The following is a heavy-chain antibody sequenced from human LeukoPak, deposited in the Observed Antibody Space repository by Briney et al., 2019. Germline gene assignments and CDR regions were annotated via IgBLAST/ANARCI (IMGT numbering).Heavy chain of an antibody. Sequence: PSETLSLTCAVSGDSISSACYWGWVRQPPGKGLEWIGSIYHGGSTNYSPSLNRRVTISIDTSTNQFFLRLTSVTAADTAVYYCVRVPHAENPLRLYNFEHWGQGTLVTVSS. CDR3: VRVPHAENPLRLYNFEH. V-gene: IGHV4-38-2*01. CDR1: GDSISSACY. D-gene: IGHD4-11*01. J-gene: IGHJ4*02. CDR2: IYHGGST.